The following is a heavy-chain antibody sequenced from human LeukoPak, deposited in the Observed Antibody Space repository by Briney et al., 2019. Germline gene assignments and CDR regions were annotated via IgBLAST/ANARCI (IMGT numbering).Heavy chain of an antibody. CDR3: ARTTTRYSSSGYFDY. CDR1: GFTFSSYA. D-gene: IGHD6-6*01. CDR2: ISYDGSNK. V-gene: IGHV3-30-3*01. Sequence: PGGSLRLYCAASGFTFSSYAMHWLPQAPGKGLEWVAVISYDGSNKYYADSVKGRFTISRDNSKNTLYLQMNSLRAEDTAVYYCARTTTRYSSSGYFDYWGQGTLVTVSS. J-gene: IGHJ4*02.